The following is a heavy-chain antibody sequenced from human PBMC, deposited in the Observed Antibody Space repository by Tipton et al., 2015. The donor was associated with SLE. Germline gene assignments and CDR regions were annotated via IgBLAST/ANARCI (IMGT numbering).Heavy chain of an antibody. V-gene: IGHV3-23*04. J-gene: IGHJ6*02. CDR1: GFTVSSNY. CDR2: ISGSGGST. Sequence: QLVQSGGGLVQPGGSLRLSCAASGFTVSSNYMSRVRQAPGKGLEWVSAISGSGGSTYYADSVKGRFTISRDNSKNTLYLQMNSLRAEDTAVYYCAKVDGYSSSWYVPGNYGMDVWGQGPTVTVSS. D-gene: IGHD6-13*01. CDR3: AKVDGYSSSWYVPGNYGMDV.